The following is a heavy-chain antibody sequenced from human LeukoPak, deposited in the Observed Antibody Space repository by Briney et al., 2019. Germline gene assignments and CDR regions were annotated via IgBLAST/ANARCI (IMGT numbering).Heavy chain of an antibody. CDR2: MSWNSGSI. D-gene: IGHD2-15*01. V-gene: IGHV3-9*01. J-gene: IGHJ4*02. CDR3: ARESYCSGGSCYSGLGY. CDR1: GFTFDDYA. Sequence: GGSLRLSFAASGFTFDDYAMHWVRQAPGKGLEWVSGMSWNSGSIGYADSVKGRFTISRDNAKNSLYLQMNSLRAEDTAVYYCARESYCSGGSCYSGLGYWGQGTLVTVSS.